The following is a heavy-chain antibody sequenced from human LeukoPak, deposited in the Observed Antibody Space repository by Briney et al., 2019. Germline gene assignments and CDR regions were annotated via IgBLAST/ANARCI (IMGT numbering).Heavy chain of an antibody. CDR2: ISAYDGNT. CDR1: GYNFINYG. CDR3: ARDLSSWYYYYYGMDV. V-gene: IGHV1-18*01. J-gene: IGHJ6*02. D-gene: IGHD6-13*01. Sequence: ASVKVSCKASGYNFINYGISWVRQAPGQGLEWMGWISAYDGNTNYAQKFQGRVTMTTDTSTSTAYIDLRSLRSDDTAIYYCARDLSSWYYYYYGMDVWGQGTTVTVSS.